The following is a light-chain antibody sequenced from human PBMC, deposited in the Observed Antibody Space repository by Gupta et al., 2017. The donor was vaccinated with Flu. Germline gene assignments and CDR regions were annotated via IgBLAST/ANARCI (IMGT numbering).Light chain of an antibody. J-gene: IGLJ2*01. CDR3: NSRDITHNNQEV. Sequence: QTVSRSGTEISQRKSYETGYQQKTGKATCLVIYDNNISLAWSPEQLCGSHSGNTSAVTITRAQAEDEEDYYCNSRDITHNNQEVFGGGTKLTVL. CDR1: SQRKSY. CDR2: DNN. V-gene: IGLV3-19*01.